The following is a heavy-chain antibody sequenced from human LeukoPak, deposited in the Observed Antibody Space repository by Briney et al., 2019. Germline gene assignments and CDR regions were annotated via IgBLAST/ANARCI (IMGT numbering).Heavy chain of an antibody. D-gene: IGHD1-26*01. J-gene: IGHJ5*02. CDR1: GYTFTSYY. CDR2: INPTGGST. CDR3: ARDNSVGDNAWWFDP. V-gene: IGHV1-46*01. Sequence: ASVKVSCKASGYTFTSYYMHRVRQAPGQGLEWMGLINPTGGSTGYAQKFQGRVTMTRDMSTSTDYMELSSLRSEDTAIYYCARDNSVGDNAWWFDPWGQGTLVTVSS.